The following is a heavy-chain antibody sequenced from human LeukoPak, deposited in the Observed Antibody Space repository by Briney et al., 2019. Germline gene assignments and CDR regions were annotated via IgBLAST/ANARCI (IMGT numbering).Heavy chain of an antibody. CDR1: GFTFSSYS. CDR2: ISSSSSYI. D-gene: IGHD6-6*01. V-gene: IGHV3-21*01. Sequence: PGGSLRLSCAASGFTFSSYSMNWVRQAPGKGLEWVSSISSSSSYIYYADSVKGRFTISRDNAKNSLYLQMNSLRAEDTAVYYCARVGPSIAARAFDYWGQGTLVTVSS. CDR3: ARVGPSIAARAFDY. J-gene: IGHJ4*02.